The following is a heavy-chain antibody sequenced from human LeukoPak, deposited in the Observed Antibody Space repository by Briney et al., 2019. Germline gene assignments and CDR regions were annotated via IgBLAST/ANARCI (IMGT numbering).Heavy chain of an antibody. J-gene: IGHJ4*02. CDR1: GFTFSSYG. CDR2: ISYDGSNK. D-gene: IGHD3-22*01. CDR3: AKERATMIVVEPELDY. Sequence: PGGSLRLSCAASGFTFSSYGVHWVRQAPGKGLEGGAVISYDGSNKYYADSVEGRFTISRDNSKNTLYLQMNSLRAEDTAVYYCAKERATMIVVEPELDYWGQGTLVTVSS. V-gene: IGHV3-30*18.